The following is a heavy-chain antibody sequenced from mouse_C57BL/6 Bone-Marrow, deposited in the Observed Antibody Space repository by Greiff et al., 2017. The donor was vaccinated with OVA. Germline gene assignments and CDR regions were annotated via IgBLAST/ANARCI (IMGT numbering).Heavy chain of an antibody. CDR2: INPNYGTT. Sequence: VQLQQSGPELVKPGASVKISCKASGYSFTDYNMNWVKQSIGTSLEWIGVINPNYGTTSSNQKFKGKATLTVNQSSSTAYIQLNSLTSEDSAVYYCARGEGYYSNRGYFDVWGTGTTVTVSS. J-gene: IGHJ1*03. CDR1: GYSFTDYN. D-gene: IGHD2-5*01. CDR3: ARGEGYYSNRGYFDV. V-gene: IGHV1-39*01.